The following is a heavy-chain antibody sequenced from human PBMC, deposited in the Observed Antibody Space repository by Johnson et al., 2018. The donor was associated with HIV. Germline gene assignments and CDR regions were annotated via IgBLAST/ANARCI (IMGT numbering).Heavy chain of an antibody. CDR2: IVGSGGST. D-gene: IGHD4-23*01. Sequence: VQLLESGGGLVQPGGSLRLSCAASGFTFSSYAMSWVRQAPGKGLEWVSTIVGSGGSTYYSDSVKGRFTISRDNSKNTLFLQMNSLRAEDTAVYYCANVRWPDAFDIWGQGTMVTVSS. V-gene: IGHV3-23*01. CDR3: ANVRWPDAFDI. CDR1: GFTFSSYA. J-gene: IGHJ3*02.